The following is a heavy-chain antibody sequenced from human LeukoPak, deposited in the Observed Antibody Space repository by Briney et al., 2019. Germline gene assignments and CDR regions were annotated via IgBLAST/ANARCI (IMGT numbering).Heavy chain of an antibody. Sequence: SQTLSLTCATSGDSVSSNSAAWNWIRPSPSRGFEWLRRTYYRSKWYNDYAVAVKSRITINTDTYKNQFSLQLNSVTLEDTDVSDCERECTDSYGYIAHFDYWGQGTLVTVSS. CDR3: ERECTDSYGYIAHFDY. J-gene: IGHJ4*02. CDR1: GDSVSSNSAA. D-gene: IGHD5-18*01. V-gene: IGHV6-1*01. CDR2: TYYRSKWYN.